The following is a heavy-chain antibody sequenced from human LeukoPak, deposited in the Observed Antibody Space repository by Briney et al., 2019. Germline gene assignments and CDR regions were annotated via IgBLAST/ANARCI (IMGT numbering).Heavy chain of an antibody. CDR3: AKWGDYDVLTGYYVPDY. D-gene: IGHD3-9*01. V-gene: IGHV3-23*01. J-gene: IGHJ4*02. CDR2: ILGSGGST. Sequence: GASLRLSCAASGFTFSNYAMSWVRQAPGKGLEWVSAILGSGGSTYYADSVKGRFTVSRDNSKSTLYLQMNSLRAEDTALYYCAKWGDYDVLTGYYVPDYWGQGTLVTVSS. CDR1: GFTFSNYA.